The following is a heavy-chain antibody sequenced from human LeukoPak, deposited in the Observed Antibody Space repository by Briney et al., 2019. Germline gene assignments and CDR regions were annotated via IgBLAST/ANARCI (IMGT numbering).Heavy chain of an antibody. V-gene: IGHV4-34*01. CDR2: INHSGGT. J-gene: IGHJ6*02. CDR1: GGSFSGYY. Sequence: SETLSLTCAVYGGSFSGYYWSWIRQPPGKGLEWIGEINHSGGTNYNPSLKSRVTISVDTSKNQFSLKLSSVTAADTAVYYCARGPRAGYYYYGMDVWGRGTTVTVSS. CDR3: ARGPRAGYYYYGMDV.